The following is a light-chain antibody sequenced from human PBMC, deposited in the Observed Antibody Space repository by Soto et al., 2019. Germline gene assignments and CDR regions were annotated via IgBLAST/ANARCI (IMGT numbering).Light chain of an antibody. CDR3: QQYNSYVLT. J-gene: IGKJ4*01. CDR2: DAS. CDR1: QSISSW. Sequence: DLQMTHSPSTLSASVGDRVTITCRASQSISSWLAWYQQKPGKAPKLLIYDASSLESGVPSRFSGSGSGTEFTLTISSLQPDDFATYYCQQYNSYVLTFGGGTKVDIK. V-gene: IGKV1-5*01.